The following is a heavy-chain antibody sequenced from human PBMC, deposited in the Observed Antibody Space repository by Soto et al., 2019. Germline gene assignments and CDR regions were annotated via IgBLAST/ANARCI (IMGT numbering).Heavy chain of an antibody. D-gene: IGHD5-12*01. V-gene: IGHV1-69*13. CDR3: ARDPSRDGYNPALNYYYPGLDV. CDR2: IIAFYGTA. CDR1: GYTFTSHG. J-gene: IGHJ6*02. Sequence: GASVNVSCRASGYTFTSHGTSWVRQAPGQGLEWMGGIIAFYGTANYAQKFQGRVTITADESTSTAYMELSSLRSEDTAVYHCARDPSRDGYNPALNYYYPGLDVWGQGTTVTLSS.